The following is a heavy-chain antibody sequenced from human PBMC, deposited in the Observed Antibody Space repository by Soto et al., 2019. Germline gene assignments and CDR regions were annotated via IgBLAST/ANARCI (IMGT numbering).Heavy chain of an antibody. Sequence: LRLSCAVSGFSFSDYEMNWVRQAPGKGLEWVAYMSSTGADIEYADSVKGRFSISRDNAKNSLYLQMNSLRAEDTGVYYCARVEMTTVFFDYWGQGTLVTVSS. CDR2: MSSTGADI. D-gene: IGHD4-4*01. J-gene: IGHJ4*02. V-gene: IGHV3-48*03. CDR3: ARVEMTTVFFDY. CDR1: GFSFSDYE.